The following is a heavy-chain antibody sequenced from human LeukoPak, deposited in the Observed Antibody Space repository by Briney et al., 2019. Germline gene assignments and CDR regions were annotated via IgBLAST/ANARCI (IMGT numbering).Heavy chain of an antibody. V-gene: IGHV1-2*02. D-gene: IGHD1-7*01. Sequence: ASVQVTCKGSGYTFIGYYMHWVRQAPGQGLEWMGWINPNSGGTNYAQKFQGRVTMTRDTTISTAYMELSRLSSDNTAEYYCAKAVFNYDFDYWGQGTLVTASS. CDR3: AKAVFNYDFDY. J-gene: IGHJ4*02. CDR2: INPNSGGT. CDR1: GYTFIGYY.